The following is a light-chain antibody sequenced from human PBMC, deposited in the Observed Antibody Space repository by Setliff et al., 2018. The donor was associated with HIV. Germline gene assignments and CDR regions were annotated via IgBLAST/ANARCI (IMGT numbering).Light chain of an antibody. J-gene: IGLJ2*01. V-gene: IGLV2-14*01. Sequence: QSALAQPASVSGALGQSVTISCTGTSSDVGGYNYVSWYQQHPGKATKVMIYQAIDRPSGVSIRFSGSKSGNTASLTISGLQAADEADYYCSSYTSSSTVVFGGGTKVTV. CDR1: SSDVGGYNY. CDR3: SSYTSSSTVV. CDR2: QAI.